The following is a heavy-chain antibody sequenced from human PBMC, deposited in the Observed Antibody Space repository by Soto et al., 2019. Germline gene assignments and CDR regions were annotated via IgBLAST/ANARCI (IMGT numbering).Heavy chain of an antibody. Sequence: GASVKVSCKASGYTFTGYYMHWVRQAPGQGLEWMGWINPNSGGTNYAQKFQGWVTMTRDTSISTAYMELSRLRSDDTAVYYCARAWVVGATMGFDYWGQGTLVTVSS. D-gene: IGHD1-26*01. CDR3: ARAWVVGATMGFDY. V-gene: IGHV1-2*04. CDR2: INPNSGGT. J-gene: IGHJ4*02. CDR1: GYTFTGYY.